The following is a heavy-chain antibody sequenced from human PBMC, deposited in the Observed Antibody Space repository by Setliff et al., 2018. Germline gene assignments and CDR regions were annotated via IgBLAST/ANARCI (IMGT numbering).Heavy chain of an antibody. CDR1: GFAFSSTW. J-gene: IGHJ5*02. CDR2: IHSDGSSI. Sequence: GGSLRLSCAASGFAFSSTWMHWVRQAPGQGLVWVSRIHSDGSSISYGDPGKGRFTISRDNAKNSLYLQMSSLRAEDTAVYYCARDVFDFRTGQADPWGQGTRVTVSS. V-gene: IGHV3-74*01. D-gene: IGHD3-3*01. CDR3: ARDVFDFRTGQADP.